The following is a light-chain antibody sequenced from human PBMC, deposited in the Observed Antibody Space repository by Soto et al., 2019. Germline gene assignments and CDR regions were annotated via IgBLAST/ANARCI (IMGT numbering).Light chain of an antibody. Sequence: EIVLTQSPGTLSLSPGNRATLSCRASQSLTNSYIAWYQVKPGQAPRLLIYHASARATGIPARFSGSGSGTEFTLTISGLQSEDFAVYYCQQYNNWPPWKFGQGTKVDIK. CDR1: QSLTNSY. CDR2: HAS. CDR3: QQYNNWPPWK. J-gene: IGKJ1*01. V-gene: IGKV3-15*01.